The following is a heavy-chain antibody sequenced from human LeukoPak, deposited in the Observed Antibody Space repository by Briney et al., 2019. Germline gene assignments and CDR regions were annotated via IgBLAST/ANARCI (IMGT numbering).Heavy chain of an antibody. CDR1: GFTFSTYA. D-gene: IGHD1-1*01. CDR3: AKDGPAWTDDAFDF. V-gene: IGHV3-23*01. J-gene: IGHJ3*01. CDR2: ISGSGGSA. Sequence: GGSLRLSCAASGFTFSTYAMSWVRQAPGKGLEWVSTISGSGGSAYDADSVKGRFTISRDNSKSTLYLQMNRLRAEDTAVYYCAKDGPAWTDDAFDFWGQGTMVTVSS.